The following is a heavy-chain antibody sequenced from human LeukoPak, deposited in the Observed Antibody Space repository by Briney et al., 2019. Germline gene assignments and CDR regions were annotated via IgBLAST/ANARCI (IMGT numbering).Heavy chain of an antibody. CDR1: GGSISSSLYN. Sequence: SETLSLTCTVSGGSISSSLYNWSWVRQPPGKGLQWIGRIHHSGGTYYSPSLKSRVTMFVDTSKKQISLNLSSVTAADTAVYFCARRISGSYYKNWLDPWGQGTLVIVSS. J-gene: IGHJ5*02. V-gene: IGHV4-39*01. CDR2: IHHSGGT. CDR3: ARRISGSYYKNWLDP. D-gene: IGHD3-10*01.